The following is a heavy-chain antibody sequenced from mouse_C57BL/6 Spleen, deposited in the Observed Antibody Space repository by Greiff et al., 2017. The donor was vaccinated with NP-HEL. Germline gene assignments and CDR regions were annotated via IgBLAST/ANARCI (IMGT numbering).Heavy chain of an antibody. D-gene: IGHD3-2*02. Sequence: VQLQESGAELVKPGASVKLSCKASGYTFTSYWMHWVKQRPGQGLEWIGMIHPNSGSTNYNEKFKSKATLTVDKSSSTAYMQLSSRTSEDSAVYYCAWGPAQATWNYWGQGTTRTVSS. J-gene: IGHJ2*01. CDR1: GYTFTSYW. V-gene: IGHV1-64*01. CDR2: IHPNSGST. CDR3: AWGPAQATWNY.